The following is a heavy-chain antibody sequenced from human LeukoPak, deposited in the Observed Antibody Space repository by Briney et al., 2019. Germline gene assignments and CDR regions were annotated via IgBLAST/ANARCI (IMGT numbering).Heavy chain of an antibody. CDR1: GYTFTGYY. D-gene: IGHD3-10*01. CDR2: INPNSGGT. V-gene: IGHV1-2*02. J-gene: IGHJ5*02. CDR3: ARAADYYGSGSYYIGWFDP. Sequence: GASVKVSCKASGYTFTGYYMHWVRQAPGQGLEWMGWINPNSGGTNYAQKFQGRVTMTRGTSISTAYMELSRLRSDDTAVYYCARAADYYGSGSYYIGWFDPWGQGTLVTVSS.